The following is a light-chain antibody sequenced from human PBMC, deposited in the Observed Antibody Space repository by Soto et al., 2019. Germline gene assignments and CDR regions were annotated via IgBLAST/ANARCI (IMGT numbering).Light chain of an antibody. J-gene: IGKJ1*01. Sequence: EIVMTQSPATLSVSPGERATLSCRASQSVSSNLAWYQQKPGQAPRPLIYGASTRATGIPDRFSGSGSGTEFTLTISSLQSEDFAVYYCQQYNNWPPWTFGQGTKVEIK. V-gene: IGKV3-15*01. CDR1: QSVSSN. CDR3: QQYNNWPPWT. CDR2: GAS.